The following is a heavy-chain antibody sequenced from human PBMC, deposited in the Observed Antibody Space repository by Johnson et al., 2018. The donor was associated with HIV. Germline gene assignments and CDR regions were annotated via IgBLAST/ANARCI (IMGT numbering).Heavy chain of an antibody. CDR2: IWYDGSNK. Sequence: QVQLVESGGGVVQPGRSLRLSCAASGFTFSRYGMHWVRQAPGKGLEWVAVIWYDGSNKYYADSVKGRFTISRDNSKNTLYLQMDSLGAEDTAVYYCARDRPSGSYYVDAFDIWGQGTLVSVSS. CDR3: ARDRPSGSYYVDAFDI. D-gene: IGHD1-26*01. J-gene: IGHJ3*02. V-gene: IGHV3-33*01. CDR1: GFTFSRYG.